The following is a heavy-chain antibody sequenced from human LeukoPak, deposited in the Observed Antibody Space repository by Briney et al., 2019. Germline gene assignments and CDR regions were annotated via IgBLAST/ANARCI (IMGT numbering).Heavy chain of an antibody. CDR1: GGSISSSSYY. CDR2: IYTSGST. Sequence: PSETLSLTCTVSGGSISSSSYYWGWIRQPPGKGLEWIGRIYTSGSTNYNPSLKSRVTISVDTSKNQFSLKLSSVTAADTAVYYCARAVDFDWLLSYAFDIWGQGTMVTVSS. V-gene: IGHV4-39*07. D-gene: IGHD3-9*01. J-gene: IGHJ3*02. CDR3: ARAVDFDWLLSYAFDI.